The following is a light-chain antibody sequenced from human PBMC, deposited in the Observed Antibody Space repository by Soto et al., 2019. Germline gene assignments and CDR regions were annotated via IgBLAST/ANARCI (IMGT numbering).Light chain of an antibody. J-gene: IGLJ2*01. CDR1: SSDVGGYNY. V-gene: IGLV2-11*01. CDR3: CSYAGSYSFV. Sequence: QSALTQPRSVSGSPGQSVTISCTGTSSDVGGYNYVSWYQQYPGKAPKLMIYDVNERPSGVPDRFSGSKSGNTASLTISGLQADDEADYYCCSYAGSYSFVFGGGTKLTVL. CDR2: DVN.